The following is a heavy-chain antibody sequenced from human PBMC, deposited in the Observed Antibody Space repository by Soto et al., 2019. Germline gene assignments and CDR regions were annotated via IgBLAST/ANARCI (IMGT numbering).Heavy chain of an antibody. CDR3: ARLPIAVAPIDY. J-gene: IGHJ4*02. V-gene: IGHV4-59*01. Sequence: SETLSLTCTVSGDSISSYYWNWIRQPPGKGPEWTGYISYSGSTNYNPSLKSRVTISVDTSKNQFSLNLSSVTAADTAVYYCARLPIAVAPIDYWGQGTLVTVSS. CDR1: GDSISSYY. CDR2: ISYSGST. D-gene: IGHD6-19*01.